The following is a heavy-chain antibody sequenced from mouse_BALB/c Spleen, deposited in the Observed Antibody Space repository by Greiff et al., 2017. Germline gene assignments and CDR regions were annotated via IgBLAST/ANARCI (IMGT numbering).Heavy chain of an antibody. Sequence: VQLQQSGPELVKPGASVKMSCKASGYTFTSYVMHWVKQKPGQGLEWIGYINPYNDGTKYNEKFKGKATLTSDKSSSTAYMELSSLTSEDSAVYYCASIYYGNYDWYFDVWGAGTTVTVSS. CDR2: INPYNDGT. D-gene: IGHD2-1*01. CDR1: GYTFTSYV. J-gene: IGHJ1*01. CDR3: ASIYYGNYDWYFDV. V-gene: IGHV1-14*01.